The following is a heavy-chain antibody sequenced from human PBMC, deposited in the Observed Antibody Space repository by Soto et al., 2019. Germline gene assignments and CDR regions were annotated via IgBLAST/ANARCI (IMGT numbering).Heavy chain of an antibody. CDR2: ISSSGSTI. D-gene: IGHD3-10*01. J-gene: IGHJ4*02. CDR3: AKKVNSGPGSQYFDY. CDR1: GFTFSSYE. V-gene: IGHV3-48*03. Sequence: GGSLRLSCAASGFTFSSYEMNWVRQAPGKGLEWVSYISSSGSTIYYADSVKGRFTISRDNAKNSLFLQMNSLRAEDTAIYYCAKKVNSGPGSQYFDYWGQGALVTVSS.